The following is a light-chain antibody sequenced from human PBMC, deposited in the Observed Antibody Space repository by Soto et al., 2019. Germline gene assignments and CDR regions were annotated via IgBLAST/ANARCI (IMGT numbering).Light chain of an antibody. V-gene: IGLV2-14*03. CDR2: EVN. CDR3: GAYSDIDTKV. J-gene: IGLJ1*01. CDR1: SSDVGAYIY. Sequence: VLTQPASVSGSPGQSITISCGGTSSDVGAYIYVSWYQQFPGKAPKLILYEVNNRPSGVSNRFSGSKSGTTASLTISGLQPEDEADYYCGAYSDIDTKVFGTGTKVTVL.